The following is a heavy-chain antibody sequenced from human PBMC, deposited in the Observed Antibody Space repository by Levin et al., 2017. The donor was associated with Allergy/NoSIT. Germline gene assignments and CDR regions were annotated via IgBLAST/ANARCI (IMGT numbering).Heavy chain of an antibody. J-gene: IGHJ4*02. CDR1: GYSFTSYW. Sequence: GESLKISCKGSGYSFTSYWIGWVRQMPGKGLEWMGIIYPGDSDTRYSPSFQGQVTISADKSISTAYLQWSSLKASDTAMYYCARPRNTAMVTGPIDYWGQGTLVTVSS. V-gene: IGHV5-51*01. CDR2: IYPGDSDT. D-gene: IGHD5-18*01. CDR3: ARPRNTAMVTGPIDY.